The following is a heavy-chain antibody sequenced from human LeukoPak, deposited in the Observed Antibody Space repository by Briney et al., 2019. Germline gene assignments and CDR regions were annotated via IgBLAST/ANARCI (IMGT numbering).Heavy chain of an antibody. D-gene: IGHD1-26*01. Sequence: RTGGSLRLSCAASGFPFSSYVMSWVRQAPGKGLEWVGRTRNKANSYTTEYAASVKGRFTISRDDSKNSLYLQMNSLKTEDTAVYYCASYSGVKDAFDIWGQGTMVTVSS. J-gene: IGHJ3*02. CDR1: GFPFSSYV. CDR2: TRNKANSYTT. V-gene: IGHV3-72*01. CDR3: ASYSGVKDAFDI.